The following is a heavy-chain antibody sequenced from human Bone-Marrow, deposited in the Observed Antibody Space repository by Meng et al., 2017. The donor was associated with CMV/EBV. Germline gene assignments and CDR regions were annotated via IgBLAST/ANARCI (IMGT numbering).Heavy chain of an antibody. J-gene: IGHJ4*02. V-gene: IGHV3-48*04. CDR2: ISSSSTI. Sequence: GEYLKISCAASGFTFSSYAMSWVRQAPGKGLEWVSYISSSSTIYYADSVKGRFTISRDNATNSQYLQMNSLRAVDTAVYYCSSISGKYYDILTGYYFDYWGQGTLVTVSS. D-gene: IGHD3-9*01. CDR1: GFTFSSYA. CDR3: SSISGKYYDILTGYYFDY.